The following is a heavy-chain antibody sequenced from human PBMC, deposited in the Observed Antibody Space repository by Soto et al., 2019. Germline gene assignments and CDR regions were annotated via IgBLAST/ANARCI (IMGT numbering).Heavy chain of an antibody. CDR2: IIPIFGTA. Sequence: QVRLVQSGAEVKKPGSSVKVSCKASGGTFSSYAISWVRQAPGQGLEWMGGIIPIFGTANYAQKFQGRVTITADESTSTAYMELSSLRCEDTAVYYCARGYWSGGSCSADRYYYYYGMDVWGQGTTVTVSS. CDR1: GGTFSSYA. D-gene: IGHD2-15*01. V-gene: IGHV1-69*01. J-gene: IGHJ6*02. CDR3: ARGYWSGGSCSADRYYYYYGMDV.